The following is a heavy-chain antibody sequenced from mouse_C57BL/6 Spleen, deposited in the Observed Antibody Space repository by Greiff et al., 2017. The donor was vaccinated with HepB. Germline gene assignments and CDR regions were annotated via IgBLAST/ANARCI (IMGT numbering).Heavy chain of an antibody. CDR1: GFTFSSYA. J-gene: IGHJ3*01. D-gene: IGHD1-1*01. CDR2: ISDGGSYT. CDR3: ARTYGSSLAWFAY. V-gene: IGHV5-4*03. Sequence: EVMLVESGGGLVKPGGSLKLSCAASGFTFSSYAVSWVRQTPEKRLEWVATISDGGSYTYYPDNVKGRFTISRDNAKNNLYLQMSHLKSEDTAMYDCARTYGSSLAWFAYWGQGTLVTVSA.